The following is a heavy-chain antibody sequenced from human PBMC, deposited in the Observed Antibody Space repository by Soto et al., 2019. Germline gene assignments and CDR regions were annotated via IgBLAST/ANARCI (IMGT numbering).Heavy chain of an antibody. D-gene: IGHD3-10*01. CDR2: IIPIFGTA. CDR1: GGTFSSYA. Sequence: QVQLVQSGAEVKKPGSSVKVSCKASGGTFSSYAISWVRQAPGQGLEWMGGIIPIFGTANYAQKFQGRVTITADESPSTAYMELSSLRSEDTAVYYCASPDKRITMVRGVIGYYYYGMDVWGQGTTVTVSS. CDR3: ASPDKRITMVRGVIGYYYYGMDV. V-gene: IGHV1-69*01. J-gene: IGHJ6*02.